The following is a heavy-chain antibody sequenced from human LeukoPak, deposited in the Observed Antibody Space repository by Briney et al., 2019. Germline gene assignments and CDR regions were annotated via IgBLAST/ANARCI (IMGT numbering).Heavy chain of an antibody. V-gene: IGHV3-21*01. CDR1: GFTFSSYS. D-gene: IGHD3-22*01. CDR3: ARAYYYDSSGYYYGDY. Sequence: GGSLRLSCAHSGFTFSSYSMNWVRQAPGKGLEWVSSISSSSSYIYYADSVKGRFTISRDNAKNSLYLQMNSLRAEDTAVYYCARAYYYDSSGYYYGDYWGQGTLVTVSS. CDR2: ISSSSSYI. J-gene: IGHJ4*02.